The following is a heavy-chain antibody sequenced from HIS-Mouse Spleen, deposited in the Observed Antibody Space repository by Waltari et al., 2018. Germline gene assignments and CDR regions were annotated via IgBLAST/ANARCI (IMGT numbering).Heavy chain of an antibody. J-gene: IGHJ2*01. D-gene: IGHD6-13*01. V-gene: IGHV4-39*07. Sequence: QLQLQESGPGLVKPSETLSLTCTVSGGSLSSSSYYWGWIRQPPGMGLEWIGSIYYSGRTYYNPTLNRRVALSVDTTKNQFSLKMSSVTAADTAVYYCAREIPYSRSGYGWYFELWGRGTLVTVSS. CDR1: GGSLSSSSYY. CDR3: AREIPYSRSGYGWYFEL. CDR2: IYYSGRT.